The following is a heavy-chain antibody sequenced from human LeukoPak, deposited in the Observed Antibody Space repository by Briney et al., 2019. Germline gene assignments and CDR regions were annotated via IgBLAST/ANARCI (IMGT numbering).Heavy chain of an antibody. D-gene: IGHD5-12*01. CDR3: AREKIGSGYDQDLDY. V-gene: IGHV1-2*02. CDR2: INPADGGT. Sequence: GESLKVSCKASGYTFTDYYIHWVRQAPGQGLEWMGWINPADGGTKFAQNFQVRVTMTSDTSISTAYMELSSLRSDDTAVYYCAREKIGSGYDQDLDYWGQGTMVTVSS. CDR1: GYTFTDYY. J-gene: IGHJ4*02.